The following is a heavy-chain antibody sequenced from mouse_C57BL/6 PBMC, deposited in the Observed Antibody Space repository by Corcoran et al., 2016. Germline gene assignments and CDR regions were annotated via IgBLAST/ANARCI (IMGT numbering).Heavy chain of an antibody. CDR1: GYTFTDYY. J-gene: IGHJ3*01. Sequence: EVQLPQSGPELVKPGASVKISCKASGYTFTDYYMNWVKKSHGKSLEWIGDINPNNGGTSYNQKFKGKATLTVDKSSSTAYMELRSLTSEDSAVYYCARRWLLQFAYWGQGTLVTVSA. CDR2: INPNNGGT. V-gene: IGHV1-26*01. CDR3: ARRWLLQFAY. D-gene: IGHD2-3*01.